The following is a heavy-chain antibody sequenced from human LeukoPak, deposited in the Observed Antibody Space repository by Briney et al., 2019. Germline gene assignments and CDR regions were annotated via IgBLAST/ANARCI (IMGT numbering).Heavy chain of an antibody. D-gene: IGHD3-22*01. V-gene: IGHV3-21*01. CDR3: ARVTDYDSSGPALSDY. J-gene: IGHJ4*02. Sequence: GGSLRLSCAASGFTFSSYSMNWVRQAPGKGLEWVSPISSSSSYIYYADSVKGRFTISRDNAKNSLYPQMNSLRAEDTAVYYCARVTDYDSSGPALSDYWGQGTLVTVSS. CDR1: GFTFSSYS. CDR2: ISSSSSYI.